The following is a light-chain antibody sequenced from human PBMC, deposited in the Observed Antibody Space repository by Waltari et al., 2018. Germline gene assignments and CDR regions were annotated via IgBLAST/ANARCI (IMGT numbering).Light chain of an antibody. CDR2: GAN. Sequence: DIQMTQSPSSVSASVGDRVTITCRAGQDISSWLGWYQQKLGKAPKPLIFGANSLQSGVPSRFSGSGSGTDFNLTISRLQPEDFATYYCQQTTSFPLTFGGGTKVEIK. J-gene: IGKJ4*01. CDR1: QDISSW. V-gene: IGKV1-12*01. CDR3: QQTTSFPLT.